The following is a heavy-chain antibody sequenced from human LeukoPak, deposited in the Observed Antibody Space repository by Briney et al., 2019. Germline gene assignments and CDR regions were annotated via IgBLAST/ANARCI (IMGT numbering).Heavy chain of an antibody. D-gene: IGHD2-2*01. CDR1: GFTFTSYG. J-gene: IGHJ4*02. CDR3: ARGIPIPAMHPIDY. CDR2: IWYDGSNK. Sequence: GGSLRLSCAASGFTFTSYGMHWVRQAPGKGLEWVAMIWYDGSNKHYADSVKGRFTISRDTSKNTLYLQMNSLRADDTAVYYCARGIPIPAMHPIDYWGQGSLVTVSS. V-gene: IGHV3-33*03.